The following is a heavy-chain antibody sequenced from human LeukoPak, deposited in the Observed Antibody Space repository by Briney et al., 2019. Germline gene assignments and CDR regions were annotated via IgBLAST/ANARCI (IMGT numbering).Heavy chain of an antibody. CDR1: SASISTYH. D-gene: IGHD4/OR15-4a*01. CDR2: INYSGST. V-gene: IGHV4-59*08. Sequence: SETLSLTCTVSSASISTYHWTWIRQPPGNGLEWIGYINYSGSTNYNPSLKSRVTISLDTSKNQFSLKLTSVTAADTAVYYCARGRLWTWDYWGQGALVTVSS. J-gene: IGHJ4*02. CDR3: ARGRLWTWDY.